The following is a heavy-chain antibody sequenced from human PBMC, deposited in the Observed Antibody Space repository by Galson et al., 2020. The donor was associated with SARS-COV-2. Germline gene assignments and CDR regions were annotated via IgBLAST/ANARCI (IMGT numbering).Heavy chain of an antibody. J-gene: IGHJ1*01. CDR2: IKQDGSEK. V-gene: IGHV3-7*01. D-gene: IGHD3-3*01. CDR1: GFTFSSYW. CDR3: ARGSSYYDFWSGRAEYFQH. Sequence: GGSLRLSCSGSGFTFSSYWMNWVRQAPGKGLEWVANIKQDGSEKFYVESVKGRFTISRDNAQNSLYLQMNSLRDEDTAVYFCARGSSYYDFWSGRAEYFQHWGQGTLVILSS.